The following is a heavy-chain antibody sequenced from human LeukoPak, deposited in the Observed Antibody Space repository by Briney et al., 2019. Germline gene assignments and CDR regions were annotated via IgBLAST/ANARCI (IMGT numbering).Heavy chain of an antibody. CDR1: GGTFSSYA. Sequence: GASVKVSCKASGGTFSSYAISWVRQAPGQGLEWMGWINTNTGNPTYAQGFTGRFVFSLDTSVSTAYLQISSLKAEDTAVYYCARDRGYCSSTSCYLPNWFDPWGQGTLVTVSS. V-gene: IGHV7-4-1*02. J-gene: IGHJ5*02. D-gene: IGHD2-2*01. CDR2: INTNTGNP. CDR3: ARDRGYCSSTSCYLPNWFDP.